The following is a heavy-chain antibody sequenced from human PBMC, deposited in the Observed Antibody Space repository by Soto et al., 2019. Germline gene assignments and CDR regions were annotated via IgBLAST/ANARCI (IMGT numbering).Heavy chain of an antibody. V-gene: IGHV3-74*01. Sequence: GGSLRLSCAASGFTFSSYWMHWVRQAPGKGLVWVSRINSDGSSTTYADSVKGRFTISRDNAKNTLYLQMNSLRAEDTAVYYSSSGHCTNGVCRRYYFDYWGQGTLVTVSS. CDR3: SSGHCTNGVCRRYYFDY. D-gene: IGHD2-8*01. CDR1: GFTFSSYW. J-gene: IGHJ4*02. CDR2: INSDGSST.